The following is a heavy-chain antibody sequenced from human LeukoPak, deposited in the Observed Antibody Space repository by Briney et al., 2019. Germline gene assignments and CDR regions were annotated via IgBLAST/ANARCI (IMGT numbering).Heavy chain of an antibody. CDR1: RGSIRSYY. J-gene: IGHJ4*02. CDR3: AGSNGLVTTILPDY. V-gene: IGHV4-59*01. CDR2: IYYGGRA. Sequence: PSETLSLTCTVSRGSIRSYYWSWIRQAPGTGLEWIGYIYYGGRAVYNPSLKSRLSISLDTSKSQFSLNLNSVTTADTAVYYCAGSNGLVTTILPDYWGQGTLVTVSS. D-gene: IGHD2-21*02.